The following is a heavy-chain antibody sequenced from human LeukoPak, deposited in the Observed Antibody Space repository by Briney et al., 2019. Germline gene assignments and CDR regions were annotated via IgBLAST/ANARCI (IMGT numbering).Heavy chain of an antibody. J-gene: IGHJ3*02. D-gene: IGHD6-19*01. CDR2: IYHRGSP. Sequence: SETLSLTCAVSGWSFRDYYWNWIRQTPAKGLEWIREIYHRGSPAYNPSLKSRLNISVDTSRAHFSLKLSSVTAADTAVYYCARGGAVNGFDIWGQGTRVTVSS. V-gene: IGHV4-34*01. CDR1: GWSFRDYY. CDR3: ARGGAVNGFDI.